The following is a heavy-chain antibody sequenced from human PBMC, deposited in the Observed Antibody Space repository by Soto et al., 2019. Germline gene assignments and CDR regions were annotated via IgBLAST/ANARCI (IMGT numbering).Heavy chain of an antibody. D-gene: IGHD1-1*01. J-gene: IGHJ6*02. CDR2: INPNSGGT. CDR1: GYTFTDYY. Sequence: HVQLVQSGAEVKKPGASVKVSCKASGYTFTDYYMHWVRHAPGQGLEWMGWINPNSGGTSYVQKFQCRVTMTRDTSITTAYMELSRRRSDDTAVYYCARDPPDNYNWWPGDGLDFWGQGTTVTVSS. CDR3: ARDPPDNYNWWPGDGLDF. V-gene: IGHV1-2*02.